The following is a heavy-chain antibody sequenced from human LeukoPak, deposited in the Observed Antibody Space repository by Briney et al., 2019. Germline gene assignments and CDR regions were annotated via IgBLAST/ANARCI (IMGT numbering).Heavy chain of an antibody. D-gene: IGHD2-2*01. CDR1: GGSISSGDYS. Sequence: PSQTLSLTCAVSGGSISSGDYSWSWIRQPPGKGLEWVGYIYYSGSTNYNPSLKSRVTTSVDTSKNQLSLELSSVTAADTAVYYCARVIGYCSSTSCFGYFDYWGQGTLVTVSS. J-gene: IGHJ4*02. V-gene: IGHV4-30-4*07. CDR3: ARVIGYCSSTSCFGYFDY. CDR2: IYYSGST.